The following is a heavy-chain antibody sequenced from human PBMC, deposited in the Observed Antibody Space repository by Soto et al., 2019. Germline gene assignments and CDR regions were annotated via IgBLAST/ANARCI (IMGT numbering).Heavy chain of an antibody. CDR2: INSDGSST. CDR3: ARDSGGSGSYYYYYYYMDV. Sequence: GGSLRLSCAASGFTFSSYWMHWVRQAPGKGLVWVSRINSDGSSTSYADSVKGRFTISRDNAKNTLYLQMNSLRAEDTAVYYCARDSGGSGSYYYYYYYMDVWGKGTTVTVSS. D-gene: IGHD3-10*01. CDR1: GFTFSSYW. V-gene: IGHV3-74*01. J-gene: IGHJ6*03.